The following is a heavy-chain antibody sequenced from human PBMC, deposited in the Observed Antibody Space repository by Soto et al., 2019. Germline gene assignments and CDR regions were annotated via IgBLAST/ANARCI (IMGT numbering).Heavy chain of an antibody. J-gene: IGHJ6*02. V-gene: IGHV4-59*01. CDR2: INYSGST. CDR1: GGSISTYY. D-gene: IGHD5-12*01. Sequence: KPSETLSLTCTVSGGSISTYYWSWIRQPPGKGLEWLGYINYSGSTNYNPSLKSPVTISVDTSKNQFSLKLRSVTAADTAVYYCARVMGGGYDSFYYNAMDVWGQGTTVTVSS. CDR3: ARVMGGGYDSFYYNAMDV.